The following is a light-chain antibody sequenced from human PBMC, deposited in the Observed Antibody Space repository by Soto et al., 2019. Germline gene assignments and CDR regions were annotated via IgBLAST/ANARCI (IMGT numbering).Light chain of an antibody. CDR3: SGYTSRATLV. CDR1: SNDVGRSNY. J-gene: IGLJ2*01. Sequence: SVLTQPAFVSGSPGQSITISCTGTSNDVGRSNYVSWYQHHPNNTPKLIIYDVNNRPSGVSDRFSGSKSGNTASLTISGLQAEDEADYYCSGYTSRATLVFGGGTKLTVL. CDR2: DVN. V-gene: IGLV2-14*03.